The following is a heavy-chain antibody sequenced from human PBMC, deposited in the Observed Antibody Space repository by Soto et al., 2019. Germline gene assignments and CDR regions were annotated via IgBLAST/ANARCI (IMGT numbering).Heavy chain of an antibody. CDR3: ARRGEYSYGYDFDY. CDR1: DSSISSHY. Sequence: SETLSLTSTVPDSSISSHYWSWIPQPPGKGLEWIWYIYYSGSTNYNPSLKSRVTISVDTSKNQFSLKLSSVTAADTAVYYCARRGEYSYGYDFDYWGQGTLVTVSS. CDR2: IYYSGST. V-gene: IGHV4-59*08. D-gene: IGHD5-18*01. J-gene: IGHJ4*02.